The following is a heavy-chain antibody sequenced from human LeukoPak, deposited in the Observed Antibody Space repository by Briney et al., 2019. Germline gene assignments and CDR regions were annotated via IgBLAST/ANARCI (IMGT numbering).Heavy chain of an antibody. CDR1: GSSISSDYY. CDR2: IKHRGRS. CDR3: ARVVGATSIDY. V-gene: IGHV4-38-2*02. J-gene: IGHJ4*02. D-gene: IGHD2-15*01. Sequence: SETLSLTCSLSGSSISSDYYWGWVRQPPGKGLEWIGSIKHRGRSYYNPSLKSRVTISVDTSKNQFSLQLSSVTAADTAVYYCARVVGATSIDYWGQGILVTVSS.